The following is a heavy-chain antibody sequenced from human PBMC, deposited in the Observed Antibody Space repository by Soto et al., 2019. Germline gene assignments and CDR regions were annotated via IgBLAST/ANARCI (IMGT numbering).Heavy chain of an antibody. J-gene: IGHJ4*02. D-gene: IGHD3-16*02. CDR3: AKDFDPLYYDYVWGSYRTIVDY. Sequence: QPGGSLRLSCAASGFTFSSYGMHWVRQAPGKGLEWVAVISYDGSNKYYADSVKGRFTISRDNFKNTLYLQMNSLRAEDTAVYYCAKDFDPLYYDYVWGSYRTIVDYWGQGTLVTVSS. CDR2: ISYDGSNK. CDR1: GFTFSSYG. V-gene: IGHV3-30*18.